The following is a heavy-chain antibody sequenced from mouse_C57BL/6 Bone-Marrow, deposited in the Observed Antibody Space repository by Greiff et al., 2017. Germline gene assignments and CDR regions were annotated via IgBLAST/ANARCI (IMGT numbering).Heavy chain of an antibody. V-gene: IGHV1-55*01. CDR3: ARSGPRGRSFDY. CDR1: GYTFTSYW. Sequence: QVQLQQPGAELVKPGASVKMSCKASGYTFTSYWITWVKQRPGQGLEWIGDIYPTSGRTNYNEKFKSKAILTVDTSSTTAYMQLSSPTSEDSAVFYCARSGPRGRSFDYWGQGTTLTVSS. J-gene: IGHJ2*01. D-gene: IGHD3-1*01. CDR2: IYPTSGRT.